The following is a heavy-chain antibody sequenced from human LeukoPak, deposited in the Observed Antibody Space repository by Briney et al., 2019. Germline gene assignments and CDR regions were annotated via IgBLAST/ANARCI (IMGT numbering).Heavy chain of an antibody. Sequence: PSETLSLTCTVSGGSISSSSYYWGWIRQPPGKGLEWIGSIYYSGSTYYNPSPKSRVTISVDTSKNQFSLKLSSVTAADTAVFYCARVSAMSFGSGTYLPNWYFDFWGRGTLVIVSS. CDR2: IYYSGST. CDR3: ARVSAMSFGSGTYLPNWYFDF. D-gene: IGHD3-10*01. CDR1: GGSISSSSYY. J-gene: IGHJ2*01. V-gene: IGHV4-39*01.